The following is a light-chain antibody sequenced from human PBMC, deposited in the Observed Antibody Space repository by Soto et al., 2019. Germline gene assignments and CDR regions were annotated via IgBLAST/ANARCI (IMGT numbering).Light chain of an antibody. CDR2: DVN. J-gene: IGLJ2*01. Sequence: QSALTQPASVSASPGQSITISCIGTSSDIGGYSYVSWYQQHPGKAPKLLIRDVNYRPSGISARFSGSKSGSTASLTISGLQTEDEADYYCSSYSSRSTLLVFGGGTKLTVL. CDR3: SSYSSRSTLLV. V-gene: IGLV2-14*03. CDR1: SSDIGGYSY.